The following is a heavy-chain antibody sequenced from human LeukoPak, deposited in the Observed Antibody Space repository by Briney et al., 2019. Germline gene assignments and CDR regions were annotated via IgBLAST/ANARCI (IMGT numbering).Heavy chain of an antibody. Sequence: ASVKVSCKASGYTCTNYHMNWVRQAPGQGLEWMGIINPSGGSTTNAQKFQGRVIMTRDMSTSTVYMELSSLRSEDTAVYFCARYGHSPFFDYWGQGTLVIVSS. CDR1: GYTCTNYH. CDR3: ARYGHSPFFDY. CDR2: INPSGGST. J-gene: IGHJ4*02. D-gene: IGHD4-17*01. V-gene: IGHV1-46*01.